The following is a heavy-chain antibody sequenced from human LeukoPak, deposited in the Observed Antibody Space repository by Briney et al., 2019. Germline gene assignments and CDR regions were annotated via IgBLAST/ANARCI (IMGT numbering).Heavy chain of an antibody. CDR1: GGSFRGYY. Sequence: SETLSLTCAVYGGSFRGYYWSWIRQPPGKGLEWIGEINHSGSTNYNPSLKSRVTISVDTSKNQFSLKLSSVTAADTAVYYCASRYDILTPGSYNWFDPWGQGTLVTVSS. D-gene: IGHD3-9*01. V-gene: IGHV4-34*01. CDR2: INHSGST. J-gene: IGHJ5*02. CDR3: ASRYDILTPGSYNWFDP.